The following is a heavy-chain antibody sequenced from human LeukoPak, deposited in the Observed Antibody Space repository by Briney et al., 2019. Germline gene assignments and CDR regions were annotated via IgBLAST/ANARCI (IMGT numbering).Heavy chain of an antibody. V-gene: IGHV3-7*01. D-gene: IGHD6-19*01. CDR3: GRLARNAWYAVDY. CDR1: DFTFSFYW. CDR2: ILPDGSEK. J-gene: IGHJ4*02. Sequence: GGSLRLSCAASDFTFSFYWMTWVRQAPGEGLEWVANILPDGSEKYYLDSVKGRFTISRDNPTNSLYLQINSLRAEDTALYYCGRLARNAWYAVDYWGQGTLVTVSS.